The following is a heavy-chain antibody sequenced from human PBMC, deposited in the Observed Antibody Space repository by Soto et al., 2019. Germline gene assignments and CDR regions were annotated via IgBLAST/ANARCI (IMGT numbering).Heavy chain of an antibody. Sequence: GPTLVNPPGSVKNSCKASGYTFTSYDMHWVRQAPGQRLEWMGWINAGNGNTKYSQKFQGRVTITRDTSASTAYMELSSLRSEDTAVYYCARDLGGWPDYWGQGTLVTVSS. CDR2: INAGNGNT. CDR3: ARDLGGWPDY. J-gene: IGHJ4*02. CDR1: GYTFTSYD. D-gene: IGHD2-15*01. V-gene: IGHV1-3*01.